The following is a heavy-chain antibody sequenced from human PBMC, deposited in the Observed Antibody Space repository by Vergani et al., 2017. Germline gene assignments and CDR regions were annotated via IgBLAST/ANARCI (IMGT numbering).Heavy chain of an antibody. V-gene: IGHV1-46*03. CDR1: VYTFTSYY. D-gene: IGHD2-2*02. CDR2: INPSGGST. J-gene: IGHJ3*02. CDR3: ARGGYFCSSTSCYRGAFDI. Sequence: QVQLVQSGAEVKKPGASVKVSCKASVYTFTSYYMHWVRQAPGQGLEWMGIINPSGGSTSYAQKFQGRVTMTRDTSTSTVYMELSSLRSEDTAVYYCARGGYFCSSTSCYRGAFDIWGQGTMVTVSS.